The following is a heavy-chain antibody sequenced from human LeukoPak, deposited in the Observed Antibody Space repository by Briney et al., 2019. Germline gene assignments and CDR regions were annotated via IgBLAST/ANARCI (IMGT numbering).Heavy chain of an antibody. Sequence: GGSLRLSCVGSGFTFGTYWMTWVRQAPGKGLEWVANINEDGSEKLYVGSVEGRFTISRDNAKNSVYLQMSSLRAEDMAVYYCARDLPDYWGQGTLVTVSS. CDR2: INEDGSEK. J-gene: IGHJ4*02. CDR1: GFTFGTYW. CDR3: ARDLPDY. V-gene: IGHV3-7*03.